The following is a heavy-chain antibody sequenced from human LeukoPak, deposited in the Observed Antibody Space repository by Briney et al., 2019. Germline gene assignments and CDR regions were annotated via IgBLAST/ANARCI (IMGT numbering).Heavy chain of an antibody. D-gene: IGHD2-2*01. Sequence: SETLSLTCAVYGGSFSGYYWSWIRQPPGKGLEWIGEINHSGSTNYNPSLKSRVTISVDTSKNQFSLKLSSVTAADTAVYYCARGIPAAAMYHYYYYGMDVWGQGTTVTVSS. V-gene: IGHV4-34*01. CDR1: GGSFSGYY. CDR2: INHSGST. J-gene: IGHJ6*02. CDR3: ARGIPAAAMYHYYYYGMDV.